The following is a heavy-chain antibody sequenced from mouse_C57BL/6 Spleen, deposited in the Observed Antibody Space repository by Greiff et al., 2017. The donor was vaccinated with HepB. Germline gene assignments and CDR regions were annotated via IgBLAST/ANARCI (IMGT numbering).Heavy chain of an antibody. CDR2: IWSGGST. J-gene: IGHJ4*01. CDR1: GFSLTSYG. V-gene: IGHV2-2*01. Sequence: QVQLQQSGPGLVQPSQSLSITCTVSGFSLTSYGVHWVRQSPGKGLEWLGVIWSGGSTDCNAAFISRLSISKDNSKSQVFFKMNSLQADDTAIYYCARMITTVVESYYYAMDYWGQGTSVTVSS. CDR3: ARMITTVVESYYYAMDY. D-gene: IGHD1-1*01.